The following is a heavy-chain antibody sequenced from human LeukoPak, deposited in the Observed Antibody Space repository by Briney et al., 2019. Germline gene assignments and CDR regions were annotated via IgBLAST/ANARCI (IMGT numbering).Heavy chain of an antibody. D-gene: IGHD3-9*01. CDR1: GFTFSSYA. CDR2: IYYSGRT. CDR3: ARASGYDILTGLAWFDP. J-gene: IGHJ5*02. V-gene: IGHV4-38-2*01. Sequence: GSLRLSCAASGFTFSSYAMSWVRQASGKGLEWIGSIYYSGRTYYNPSLKSRVTISIDTSKSQIFLKLSSVTAADTAVYYCARASGYDILTGLAWFDPWGQGTLVTVS.